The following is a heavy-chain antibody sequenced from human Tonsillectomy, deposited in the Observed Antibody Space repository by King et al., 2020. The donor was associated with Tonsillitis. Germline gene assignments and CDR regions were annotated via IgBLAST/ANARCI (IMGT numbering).Heavy chain of an antibody. CDR1: GYTFTHYA. CDR2: INTVNGDT. CDR3: ARESYSSRDHWFDP. J-gene: IGHJ5*02. V-gene: IGHV1-3*04. D-gene: IGHD6-13*01. Sequence: VQLVQSGAEVKKPGASVKVSCKASGYTFTHYAIHWMRQAPGQRLEWMGLINTVNGDTEYSQLFQGRVTFTSDTSARTAYMELSSLRSEDTAVYYCARESYSSRDHWFDPRGQGTLVTLSS.